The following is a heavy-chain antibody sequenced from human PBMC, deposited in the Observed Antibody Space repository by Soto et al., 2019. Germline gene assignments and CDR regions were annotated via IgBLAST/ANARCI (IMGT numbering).Heavy chain of an antibody. CDR1: SASISSSY. J-gene: IGHJ6*02. Sequence: SETLSLTCTVSSASISSSYWSWIRQPPGGGLEWIGYIRYTGYTDYTRSLKSRVTISVDTSKNQFSLSLTSVTAADTAVYYCARGPATVTTNPNNYYCHMDVWGQGTTVTVYS. D-gene: IGHD4-4*01. V-gene: IGHV4-59*01. CDR2: IRYTGYT. CDR3: ARGPATVTTNPNNYYCHMDV.